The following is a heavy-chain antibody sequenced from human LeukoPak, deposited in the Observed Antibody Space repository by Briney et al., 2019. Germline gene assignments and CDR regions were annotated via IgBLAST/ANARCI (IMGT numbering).Heavy chain of an antibody. J-gene: IGHJ4*02. D-gene: IGHD3-10*01. CDR2: IIPIFGKA. Sequence: GASVKVSCKASGGTFSSYPISWVRQAPGQRLEWMGGIIPIFGKANYAQKFQGRLTNTADESSSTAYIDLSSLRSEDTAVYYCERGMVRGVIGPLDYWGRGTLVSVSS. V-gene: IGHV1-69*13. CDR3: ERGMVRGVIGPLDY. CDR1: GGTFSSYP.